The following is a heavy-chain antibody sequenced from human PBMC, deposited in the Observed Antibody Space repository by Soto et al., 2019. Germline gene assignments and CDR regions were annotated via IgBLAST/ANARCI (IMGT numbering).Heavy chain of an antibody. V-gene: IGHV3-72*01. CDR1: GFTFTDHD. J-gene: IGHJ4*02. D-gene: IGHD2-15*01. CDR3: GRRVHCSRDTCPPLDY. CDR2: IRNRDNTFTT. Sequence: EVQLVESGGALVQPGGSLRLSCAASGFTFTDHDMDWVRQTPGEGLEWLGRIRNRDNTFTTHYAASVKDRFTISRDDSKNSVYLQMNSLKTEDTAVYYCGRRVHCSRDTCPPLDYWGQGTLVTVSS.